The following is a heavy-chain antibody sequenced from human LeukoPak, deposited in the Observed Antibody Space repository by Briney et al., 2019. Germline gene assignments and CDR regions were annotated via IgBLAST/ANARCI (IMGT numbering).Heavy chain of an antibody. Sequence: GASVKVSCKASGYTFTGYYMHWVRQAPGQGLEWMGRIIPILGIANYAQKFQGRVTITADKSTSTAYMELSSLRSEDTAVYYCASRGYSYGYSGYGMDVWGQGTTVTVSS. V-gene: IGHV1-69*02. CDR1: GYTFTGYY. CDR2: IIPILGIA. D-gene: IGHD5-18*01. J-gene: IGHJ6*02. CDR3: ASRGYSYGYSGYGMDV.